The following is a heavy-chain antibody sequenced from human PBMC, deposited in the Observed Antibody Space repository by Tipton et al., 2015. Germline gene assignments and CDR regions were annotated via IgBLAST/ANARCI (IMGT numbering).Heavy chain of an antibody. CDR3: ARGEWLGFDYYYSGMDV. J-gene: IGHJ6*02. V-gene: IGHV3-48*02. D-gene: IGHD5-12*01. CDR1: GFSFSTYS. Sequence: SLRLSCAASGFSFSTYSMNWVRQAPGKGLEWVSYISSSSSTIYYADSVKGRFTISRDNAKNSLYLQMNSLRDEDTAVYYCARGEWLGFDYYYSGMDVWGQGTLVTASS. CDR2: ISSSSSTI.